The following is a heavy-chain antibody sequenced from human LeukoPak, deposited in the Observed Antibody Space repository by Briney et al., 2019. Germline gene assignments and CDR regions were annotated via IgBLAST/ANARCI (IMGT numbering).Heavy chain of an antibody. D-gene: IGHD2-2*01. Sequence: ASETLSLTCAVSGYSISSGYYWSWIRQPPGKGLEWSGEINHSGSTNYNPSLKSRVTISVDTSKNQFSLKLSSVTAADTAVYYCARVGYCSSTSCYGGRDYWGQGTLVTVSS. V-gene: IGHV4-34*01. CDR3: ARVGYCSSTSCYGGRDY. CDR2: INHSGST. J-gene: IGHJ4*02. CDR1: GYSISSGYY.